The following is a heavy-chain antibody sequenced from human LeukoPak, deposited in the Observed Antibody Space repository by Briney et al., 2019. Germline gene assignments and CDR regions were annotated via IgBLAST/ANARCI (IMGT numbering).Heavy chain of an antibody. CDR1: GGSISSYY. V-gene: IGHV4-59*12. CDR3: ARTSYYYMDV. Sequence: SETLSLTCTVSGGSISSYYWSWIRQRPGKGLEWIAYIYYSGSANYSPSLRSRVTISVDTSKNQFSLKLSSVTAADTAVYYCARTSYYYMDVWGKGTTVTVSS. J-gene: IGHJ6*03. CDR2: IYYSGSA.